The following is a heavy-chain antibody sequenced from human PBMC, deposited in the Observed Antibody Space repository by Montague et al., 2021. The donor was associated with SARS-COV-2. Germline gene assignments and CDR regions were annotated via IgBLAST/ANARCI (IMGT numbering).Heavy chain of an antibody. CDR1: GYSISSGYF. V-gene: IGHV4-38-2*02. D-gene: IGHD2-21*02. CDR2: IYHAGYI. Sequence: SETLSLTCTVFGYSISSGYFWAWLRQPPGKGLEWIGSIYHAGYIHYNPSLKSRVSISIDTSRNQISLRVTDAAAADTAVYYCARAPCVGDCNSLAIWFDPWGKGTLGRVSS. J-gene: IGHJ5*02. CDR3: ARAPCVGDCNSLAIWFDP.